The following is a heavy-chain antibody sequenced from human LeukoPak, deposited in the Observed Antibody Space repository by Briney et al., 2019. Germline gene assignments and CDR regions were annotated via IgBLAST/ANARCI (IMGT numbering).Heavy chain of an antibody. CDR3: VGEKSFFGEAM. J-gene: IGHJ3*02. Sequence: PSETLSLTCTVSGYSISSGYYWGWIRQPPGKGLEWIGHRYYSGDTRYSPSLKSRVAISVDTSKNQFSLTVNSVTAADTAVYFCVGEKSFFGEAMWSQGTLVTVSS. D-gene: IGHD3-10*01. CDR1: GYSISSGYY. V-gene: IGHV4-38-2*02. CDR2: RYYSGDT.